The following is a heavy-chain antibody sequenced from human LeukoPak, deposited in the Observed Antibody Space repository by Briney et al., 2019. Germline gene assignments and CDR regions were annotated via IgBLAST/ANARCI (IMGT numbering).Heavy chain of an antibody. CDR1: GFTFSSYA. Sequence: PGGSLRLSCAASGFTFSSYAMSWVRQAPGKGLDWVGRIKSKTDGGTTDYAAPVKGRFTISRDDSENTLYLQMYSLKTEDTGIYYCTTEIHWGQGTLVTVSS. J-gene: IGHJ4*02. CDR3: TTEIH. V-gene: IGHV3-15*01. CDR2: IKSKTDGGTT.